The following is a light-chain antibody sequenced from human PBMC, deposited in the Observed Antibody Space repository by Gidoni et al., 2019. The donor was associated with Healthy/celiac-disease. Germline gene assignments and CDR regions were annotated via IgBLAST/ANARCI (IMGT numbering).Light chain of an antibody. Sequence: DIQMTQSPSTLSASVGDRVTITCRASQSVSSWLAWYQQKPGKVPKLLIYKASSLESGVPSRFGGSGSGTEFTLTISSLQPDDFATYYCQQYNSYSGTFGQGTKLEIK. V-gene: IGKV1-5*03. CDR2: KAS. J-gene: IGKJ2*01. CDR1: QSVSSW. CDR3: QQYNSYSGT.